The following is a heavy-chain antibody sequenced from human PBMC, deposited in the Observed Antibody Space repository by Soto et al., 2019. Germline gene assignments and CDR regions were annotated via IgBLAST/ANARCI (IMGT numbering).Heavy chain of an antibody. CDR1: GDSISSSDCY. Sequence: SETLSLTCAVSGDSISSSDCYWGWIRQPPGKGLEWIGSIYYSGSTYYNPSLQSRVAISVDTSKHQFSLKLNSVTAADTALYYCARPYSRYAFPWSAPRGRGTSVPVSP. CDR2: IYYSGST. J-gene: IGHJ5*02. V-gene: IGHV4-39*01. D-gene: IGHD6-13*01. CDR3: ARPYSRYAFPWSAP.